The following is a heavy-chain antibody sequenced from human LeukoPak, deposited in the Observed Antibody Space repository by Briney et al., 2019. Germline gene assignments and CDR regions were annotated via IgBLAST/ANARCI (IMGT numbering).Heavy chain of an antibody. CDR1: GGSISGYS. CDR2: TSYSGST. D-gene: IGHD4-23*01. Sequence: SETLSLTCTVSGGSISGYSWNWIRQPPGKGLEWIGYTSYSGSTKYNPSLKSRVTISVDTSKNQFSLKLRSVTAADAAVYYCARDGEATVLTGNNWFDPWGQGILVTVSS. J-gene: IGHJ5*02. CDR3: ARDGEATVLTGNNWFDP. V-gene: IGHV4-59*01.